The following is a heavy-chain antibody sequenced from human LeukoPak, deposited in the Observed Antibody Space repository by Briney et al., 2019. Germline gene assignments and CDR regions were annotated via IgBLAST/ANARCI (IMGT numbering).Heavy chain of an antibody. CDR1: KYNFANYW. Sequence: NLGESLKISCKGSKYNFANYWIGWVRQVPGKGLDWMGIIYPEDSETRYSPSFQGQVTISVDKSIRTAYLQWSSLKAADTAIYYCARIGYYDKLTGFLSYYFDNWGQGTLVTVSA. D-gene: IGHD3-9*01. CDR2: IYPEDSET. J-gene: IGHJ4*02. V-gene: IGHV5-51*01. CDR3: ARIGYYDKLTGFLSYYFDN.